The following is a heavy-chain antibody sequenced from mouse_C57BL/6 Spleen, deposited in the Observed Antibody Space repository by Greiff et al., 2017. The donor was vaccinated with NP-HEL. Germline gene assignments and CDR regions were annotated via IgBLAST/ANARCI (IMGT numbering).Heavy chain of an antibody. CDR2: IRNKANGYTT. J-gene: IGHJ4*01. V-gene: IGHV7-3*01. Sequence: DVMLVESGGGLVQPGGSLSLSCAASGFTFTDYYMSWVRQPPGKALEWLGFIRNKANGYTTEYSASVKGRFTISRDNSQSILYLQMNALRAEDSATYYCARYTYGYAMDYWGQGTSVTVSS. CDR1: GFTFTDYY. D-gene: IGHD1-1*01. CDR3: ARYTYGYAMDY.